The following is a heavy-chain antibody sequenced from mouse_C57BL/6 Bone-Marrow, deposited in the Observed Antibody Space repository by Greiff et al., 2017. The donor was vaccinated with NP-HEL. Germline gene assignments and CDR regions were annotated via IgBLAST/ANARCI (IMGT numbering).Heavy chain of an antibody. J-gene: IGHJ4*01. V-gene: IGHV1-75*01. CDR3: ARRGGDYYAMDY. CDR1: GYTFTDYS. CDR2: IFPGSGST. Sequence: QVQLQQSGPELVKPGASVKISCKASGYTFTDYSINWVKQRPGQGLEWIGWIFPGSGSTYYNEKFKGKATLTVDTSSSTAFMLPSSLTSEGSAVFFCARRGGDYYAMDYWGQGTSVTVSA.